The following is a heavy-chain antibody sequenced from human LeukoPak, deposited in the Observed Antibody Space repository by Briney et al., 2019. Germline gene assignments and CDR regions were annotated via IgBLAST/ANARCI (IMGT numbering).Heavy chain of an antibody. CDR1: GASINSYY. V-gene: IGHV4-59*01. CDR2: ISYRGST. D-gene: IGHD1-1*01. CDR3: AREDQDNGFDT. Sequence: SETLSLTCSVSGASINSYYWNWIRQPPGKDLEWIGYISYRGSTNYNPSLKSRVTMSLDMSTNQVSLKLRSVSAADTAVYFCAREDQDNGFDTWGPGTMVTVSS. J-gene: IGHJ3*02.